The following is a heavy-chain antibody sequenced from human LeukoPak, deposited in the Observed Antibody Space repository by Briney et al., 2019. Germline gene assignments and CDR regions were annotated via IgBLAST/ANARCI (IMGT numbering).Heavy chain of an antibody. V-gene: IGHV1-2*02. CDR2: TDPKRGAT. J-gene: IGHJ3*02. CDR1: GYTFTDYN. Sequence: ASVKVSCKASGYTFTDYNIHWVRQAPGQGLEWMGWTDPKRGATKYAQKFEGRVTMTRDTSFTTVYMELSRLRFDDTAMYSCARVGLTRGEAFDIWGQGTMVTVSS. D-gene: IGHD3-16*01. CDR3: ARVGLTRGEAFDI.